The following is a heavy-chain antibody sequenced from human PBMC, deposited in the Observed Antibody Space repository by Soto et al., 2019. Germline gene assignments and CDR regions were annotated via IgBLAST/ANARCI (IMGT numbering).Heavy chain of an antibody. CDR3: ARAGWYDPYYGMDV. Sequence: SETLSLTCAVYGGSLSGYYWSWIRQPPGKGLEWIGEINHSGSTNYNPSLKSRVTISVDTSKNQFSLKLSSVTAADTAVYYCARAGWYDPYYGMDVWGQGTTVTVSS. CDR2: INHSGST. CDR1: GGSLSGYY. V-gene: IGHV4-34*01. J-gene: IGHJ6*02. D-gene: IGHD6-19*01.